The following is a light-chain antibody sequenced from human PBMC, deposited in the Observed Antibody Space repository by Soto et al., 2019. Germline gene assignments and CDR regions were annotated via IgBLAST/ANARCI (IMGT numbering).Light chain of an antibody. V-gene: IGKV3-15*01. CDR2: GAS. CDR3: QQYSKWPT. CDR1: QSVSAN. Sequence: MTQSPATLSLSPGERATLSCRASQSVSANLAWYQHKPGQAPRLLIYGASTTATGIPARFSGSGTGTDFTLTISSLQSEDFADYYCQQYSKWPTFGRGTKVDIK. J-gene: IGKJ1*01.